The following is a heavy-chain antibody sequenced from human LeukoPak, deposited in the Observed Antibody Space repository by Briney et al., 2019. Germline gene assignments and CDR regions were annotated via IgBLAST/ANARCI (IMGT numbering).Heavy chain of an antibody. CDR3: ARDIFSSGYFWAFDI. CDR1: GGSISSYY. D-gene: IGHD3-22*01. CDR2: IYYSGST. J-gene: IGHJ3*02. Sequence: SETLSLTCTVSGGSISSYYWSWIRQPPGKGLEWIGYIYYSGSTNYNPSLKSRVTISVDTSKNQFSLKLSSVTAADTAVYYCARDIFSSGYFWAFDIWGQGTVVTVSS. V-gene: IGHV4-59*01.